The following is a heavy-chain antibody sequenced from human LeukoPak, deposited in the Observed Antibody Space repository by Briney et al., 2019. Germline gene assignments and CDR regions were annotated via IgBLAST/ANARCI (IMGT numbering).Heavy chain of an antibody. D-gene: IGHD3-10*01. CDR3: ARVNYGSGSYPPEYYFDY. V-gene: IGHV3-64*01. CDR1: GFTFSSYA. CDR2: ISSNEIGT. Sequence: GGSLRLSCAASGFTFSSYAMHWVRQAPGKGLEYVSAISSNEIGTYYANSVEGRFIISRDNSKNTLYLQMGSLRPEDTAVYYCARVNYGSGSYPPEYYFDYWGQGTLVTVSS. J-gene: IGHJ4*02.